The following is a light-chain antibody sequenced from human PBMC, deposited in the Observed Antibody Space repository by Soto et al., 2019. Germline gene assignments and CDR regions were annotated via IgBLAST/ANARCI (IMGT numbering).Light chain of an antibody. J-gene: IGKJ3*01. V-gene: IGKV3-15*01. CDR2: GAS. CDR3: QQYNNWPPSFT. Sequence: EIVMTQSPATLSVSPGERATLSCRASQSVSSNLAWYQQKPGQAPRLLISGASTRATGIPARFSGSGSGTEFTLTISSLQSEDSAVYYCQQYNNWPPSFTFGPGTKVDIK. CDR1: QSVSSN.